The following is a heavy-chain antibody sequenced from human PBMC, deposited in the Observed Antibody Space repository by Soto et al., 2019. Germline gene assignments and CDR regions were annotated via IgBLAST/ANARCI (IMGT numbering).Heavy chain of an antibody. V-gene: IGHV1-3*05. D-gene: IGHD2-21*02. J-gene: IGHJ4*02. CDR2: INAGNGNT. Sequence: QVQLVQSGAEEKKPGASVKVSCKASGYTFTSYAMHWVRQAPGQRLEWMGWINAGNGNTKYSQKFQGRVTITRDTSASTAYMELSSLRSEDTAVYYCAREWAYCGGDCYSGLVYWGQGTLVTVSS. CDR1: GYTFTSYA. CDR3: AREWAYCGGDCYSGLVY.